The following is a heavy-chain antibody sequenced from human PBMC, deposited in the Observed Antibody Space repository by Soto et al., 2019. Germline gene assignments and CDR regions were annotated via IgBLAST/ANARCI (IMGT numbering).Heavy chain of an antibody. CDR2: ISSSSGYI. J-gene: IGHJ4*02. V-gene: IGHV3-21*01. D-gene: IGHD3-9*01. CDR3: ARDRAYYDILTGYSSRYYFDD. CDR1: GFTFSSYS. Sequence: GGSLRLSCAASGFTFSSYSMNWVRQAPGKGLEWVSSISSSSGYIYYADSVKGRFTISRDNAKNSLYLQMNSLRAEDTAVYYCARDRAYYDILTGYSSRYYFDDWGQGTLVTFSS.